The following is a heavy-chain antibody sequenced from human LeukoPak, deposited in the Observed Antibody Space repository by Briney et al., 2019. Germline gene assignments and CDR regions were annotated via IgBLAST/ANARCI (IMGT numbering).Heavy chain of an antibody. CDR3: ARFVVPADYFDY. Sequence: QPGGSLRLSCAASGFTFSSYAMSWVRQAPGKGLEWVSAISGSGGSTYYADSVKGRFTISRDNSKNTLYLQMNSLRAEDTAVYYCARFVVPADYFDYWGQGTLVTVSS. J-gene: IGHJ4*02. CDR2: ISGSGGST. V-gene: IGHV3-23*01. CDR1: GFTFSSYA. D-gene: IGHD2-21*01.